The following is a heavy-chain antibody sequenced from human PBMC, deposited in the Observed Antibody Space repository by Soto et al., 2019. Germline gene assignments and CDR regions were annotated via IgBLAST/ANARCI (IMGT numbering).Heavy chain of an antibody. CDR3: ARGLGQYCSSTSCYQSQKKNPNWSDP. CDR2: INHSGST. J-gene: IGHJ5*02. V-gene: IGHV4-34*01. CDR1: GGSFSGDY. D-gene: IGHD2-2*01. Sequence: SETLCLTWAVYGGSFSGDYWSWIRQPPGKGLEWIGEINHSGSTNYNPSLKSRVTISVDTSKNQFSLKLSSVTAADTAVYYCARGLGQYCSSTSCYQSQKKNPNWSDPWGQGTLVTVSS.